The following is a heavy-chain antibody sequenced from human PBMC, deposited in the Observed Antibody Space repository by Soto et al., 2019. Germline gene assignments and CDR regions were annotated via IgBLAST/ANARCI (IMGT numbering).Heavy chain of an antibody. D-gene: IGHD2-8*01. CDR2: INPGSGYT. V-gene: IGHV1-3*01. CDR3: TRDLNGGNPFDY. CDR1: GYTLPNYS. J-gene: IGHJ4*02. Sequence: QVQFVQSGAEVKKPGASVRLSCKPSGYTLPNYSIQWVCQAAGQGLQWLGWINPGSGYTEYSQRFQGRVTLSRDNSASTFYMDLTSLTSEDTAVYFCTRDLNGGNPFDYWGQGTLVTVSS.